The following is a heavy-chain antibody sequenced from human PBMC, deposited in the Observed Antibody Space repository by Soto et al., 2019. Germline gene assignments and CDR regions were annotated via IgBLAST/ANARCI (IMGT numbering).Heavy chain of an antibody. CDR1: GFTFSSYA. V-gene: IGHV3-30-3*01. D-gene: IGHD4-17*01. CDR3: ARDLSATVKGTYFDY. J-gene: IGHJ4*02. CDR2: ISYDGSNK. Sequence: GGSLRLSCAASGFTFSSYAMHWVRQAPGKGLEWVAVISYDGSNKYYADSVKGRFTISRDNSKNTLYLQMNSLRAEDTAVYYCARDLSATVKGTYFDYWGQGTLVTVSS.